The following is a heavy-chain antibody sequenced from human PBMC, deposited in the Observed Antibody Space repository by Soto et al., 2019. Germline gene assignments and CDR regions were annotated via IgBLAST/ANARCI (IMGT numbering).Heavy chain of an antibody. J-gene: IGHJ4*02. D-gene: IGHD6-13*01. Sequence: PWGSLILSFAASGFTFRTYSMHWVRQATGKGLEWVEVISYDGRNEYYATSVKVRFTISRDNSNNTLYLQMKSLRPEDTAVYYCARVYSSRDYVIDXWGQATLVTASX. CDR2: ISYDGRNE. V-gene: IGHV3-30*04. CDR3: ARVYSSRDYVIDX. CDR1: GFTFRTYS.